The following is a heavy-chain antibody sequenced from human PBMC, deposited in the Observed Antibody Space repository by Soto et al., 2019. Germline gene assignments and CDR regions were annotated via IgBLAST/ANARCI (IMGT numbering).Heavy chain of an antibody. V-gene: IGHV4-59*01. CDR1: GGSISSYY. D-gene: IGHD3-22*01. CDR3: TGAYYDISGYSLDP. J-gene: IGHJ5*02. CDR2: IYYSGST. Sequence: LSLTCTVSGGSISSYYWSWIRQPPGKGLEWIGYIYYSGSTNYNPSLKSRVTISVDTAKNQFSLSLSSVTAADTAVYYCTGAYYDISGYSLDPWGQGTSVTVSS.